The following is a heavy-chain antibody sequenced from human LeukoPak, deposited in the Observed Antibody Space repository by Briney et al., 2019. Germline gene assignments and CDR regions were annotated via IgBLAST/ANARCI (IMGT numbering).Heavy chain of an antibody. Sequence: GSLRLSCAGSGFTFGGYGMRWFRQTPGKGLEWVAVIAYDGSRAFYADSVKGRFTISRDNSKNTMSVQMDDLRAEDTAVYYCTRYNNDHFDYWGQGTLVTVSS. CDR1: GFTFGGYG. CDR2: IAYDGSRA. V-gene: IGHV3-33*01. D-gene: IGHD1-14*01. J-gene: IGHJ4*02. CDR3: TRYNNDHFDY.